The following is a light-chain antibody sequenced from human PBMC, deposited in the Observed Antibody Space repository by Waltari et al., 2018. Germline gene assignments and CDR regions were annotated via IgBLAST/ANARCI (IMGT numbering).Light chain of an antibody. J-gene: IGKJ5*01. CDR2: DAS. CDR3: QQSYTSPAST. V-gene: IGKV1-39*01. Sequence: DIQMTQSPSSLSASVGDRVPITCRASQTISTFLNWYQQKPGKAPRVLIYDASSLQSGVQSRFSGSGSGTDFTLTISSLQPEDFATYYCQQSYTSPASTFGQGTRLEIK. CDR1: QTISTF.